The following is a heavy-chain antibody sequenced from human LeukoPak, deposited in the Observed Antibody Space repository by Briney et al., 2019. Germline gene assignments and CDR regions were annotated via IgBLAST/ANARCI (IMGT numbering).Heavy chain of an antibody. J-gene: IGHJ4*02. CDR1: GGSISSSTYY. CDR2: IYYSGSS. V-gene: IGHV4-39*01. Sequence: SETLSLTCTLSGGSISSSTYYWGWIPQPPGKGLERIGNIYYSGSSYYNPSLKSRLTISVDTSKNQFSLSLTSVTAADTAVYYCSRLGIVPAGNIDCWGQGTLVTVSS. CDR3: SRLGIVPAGNIDC. D-gene: IGHD2-2*01.